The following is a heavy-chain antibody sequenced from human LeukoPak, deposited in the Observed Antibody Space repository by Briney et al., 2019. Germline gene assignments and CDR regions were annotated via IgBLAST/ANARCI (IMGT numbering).Heavy chain of an antibody. J-gene: IGHJ4*02. D-gene: IGHD4-17*01. CDR2: IYSGGST. CDR3: ASTFYGDSPPY. V-gene: IGHV3-66*01. Sequence: GGSLRLSCAASGFTVSSNYMSWVRQAPGQGLEWVSVIYSGGSTYYADSVKGRFTISRDNSKNTLYLQMNSLRAEDTAVYYCASTFYGDSPPYWGQGTLVTVSS. CDR1: GFTVSSNY.